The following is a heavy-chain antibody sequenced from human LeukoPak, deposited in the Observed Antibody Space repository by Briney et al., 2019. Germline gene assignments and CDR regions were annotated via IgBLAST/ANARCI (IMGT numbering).Heavy chain of an antibody. V-gene: IGHV3-30*02. D-gene: IGHD6-25*01. CDR2: IRYDGANK. CDR3: AKDVPWYSSGWPNAFDF. CDR1: GFTFSTYG. J-gene: IGHJ3*01. Sequence: TGGSLRLSCAASGFTFSTYGMHWVRQAPGKGLEWVAFIRYDGANKYYADSVKGRFTISRDNSKNTLWLQMNSLRAGDTAVYYCAKDVPWYSSGWPNAFDFWGQGTMVTVSS.